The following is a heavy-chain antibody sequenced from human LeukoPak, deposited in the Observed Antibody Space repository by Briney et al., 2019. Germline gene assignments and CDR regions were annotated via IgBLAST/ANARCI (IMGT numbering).Heavy chain of an antibody. J-gene: IGHJ4*02. Sequence: SETLSLTCAVSGGPISSTNWWSWVRQPPGKGLEWIGEIYRSGSANYNPPLKSRVTISVDKSKNHFSLKLSSVTAADTAVYYCASRAGIAVADYWGQGTLVTVSS. CDR3: ASRAGIAVADY. CDR2: IYRSGSA. V-gene: IGHV4-4*02. CDR1: GGPISSTNW. D-gene: IGHD6-19*01.